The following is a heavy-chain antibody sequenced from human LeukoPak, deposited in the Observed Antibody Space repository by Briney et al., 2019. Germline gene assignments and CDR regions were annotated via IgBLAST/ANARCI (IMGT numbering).Heavy chain of an antibody. CDR2: IIPIFGTA. CDR1: GGTFSSYA. J-gene: IGHJ6*03. CDR3: ASHSSGWATHSYYYYYYMDV. D-gene: IGHD6-19*01. Sequence: ASVKVSCKASGGTFSSYAISWVRQAPGQGLEWMGGIIPIFGTANYAQKFQGRVTITADKSTSTAYMELSSLRSEDTAVYYCASHSSGWATHSYYYYYYMDVWGKGTTVTVSS. V-gene: IGHV1-69*06.